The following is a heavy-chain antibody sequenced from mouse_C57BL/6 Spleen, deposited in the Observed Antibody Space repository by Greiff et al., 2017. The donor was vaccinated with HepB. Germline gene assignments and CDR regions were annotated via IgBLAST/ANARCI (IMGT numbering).Heavy chain of an antibody. CDR2: IYPGDGDT. CDR3: ASPPYYGSSYWFAY. V-gene: IGHV1-82*01. CDR1: GYAFSSSW. J-gene: IGHJ3*01. Sequence: VQLQQSGPELVKPGASVKISCKASGYAFSSSWMNWVKQRPGKGLEWIGRIYPGDGDTNYNGKFKGKATLTADKSSSTAYMQLSSLTSEDSAVYFCASPPYYGSSYWFAYWGQGTLVTVSA. D-gene: IGHD1-1*01.